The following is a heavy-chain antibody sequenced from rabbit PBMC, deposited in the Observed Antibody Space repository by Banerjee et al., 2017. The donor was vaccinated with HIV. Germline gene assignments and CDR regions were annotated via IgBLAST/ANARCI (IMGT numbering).Heavy chain of an antibody. CDR1: GFDFSSNG. J-gene: IGHJ4*01. Sequence: QEQLVESGGGLVQPEGSLTLTCKASGFDFSSNGMCWVRQAPGKGPEWIACIVNGDASVFHATWVNGRFTISRSTSLNTVTLQMTSLTAADTATYFCASSSCYGGDAIVGYGLWGPGTLVTVS. D-gene: IGHD4-2*01. V-gene: IGHV1S47*01. CDR3: ASSSCYGGDAIVGYGL. CDR2: IVNGDASV.